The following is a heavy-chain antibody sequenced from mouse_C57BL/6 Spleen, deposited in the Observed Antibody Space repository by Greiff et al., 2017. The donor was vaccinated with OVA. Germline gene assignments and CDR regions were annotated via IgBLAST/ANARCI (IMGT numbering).Heavy chain of an antibody. CDR3: AKSPAVGYWYFDV. CDR2: INPGSGGT. V-gene: IGHV1-54*01. Sequence: VQLQQSGAELVRPGTSVKVSCKASGYAFTNYLIEWVKQRPGQGLEWIGVINPGSGGTNYNEKFKGKATLTADKSSSTAYMQLSSLTSEGSAVYFCAKSPAVGYWYFDVWGTGTTVTVSS. CDR1: GYAFTNYL. D-gene: IGHD1-1*01. J-gene: IGHJ1*03.